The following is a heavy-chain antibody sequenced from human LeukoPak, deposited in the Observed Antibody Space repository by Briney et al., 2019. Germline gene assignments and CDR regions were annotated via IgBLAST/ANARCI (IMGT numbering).Heavy chain of an antibody. CDR1: GYTFTDYY. J-gene: IGHJ6*03. Sequence: ASVKVSCKASGYTFTDYYMHWVQQAPGKGLEWMGRVDPEDGETIYAEKFQGRVTITADTSTDTAYMELSSLRSEDTAVYYCATGAGYYYYMDVWGKGTTVTVSS. CDR3: ATGAGYYYYMDV. V-gene: IGHV1-69-2*01. D-gene: IGHD6-19*01. CDR2: VDPEDGET.